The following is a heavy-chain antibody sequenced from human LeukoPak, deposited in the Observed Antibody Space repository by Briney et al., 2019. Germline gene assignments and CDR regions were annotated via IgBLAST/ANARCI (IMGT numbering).Heavy chain of an antibody. V-gene: IGHV3-74*01. CDR3: ARSNQADDY. CDR2: INPGGSSI. D-gene: IGHD1-14*01. CDR1: GFTFSSYW. J-gene: IGHJ4*02. Sequence: GGSLRLSCAASGFTFSSYWMHWVRQVPGKGLVWVARINPGGSSITYADSVKGRFTISRDTAKNTLYLQMDSLRAEDTGVYYCARSNQADDYWGQGTLVTVSS.